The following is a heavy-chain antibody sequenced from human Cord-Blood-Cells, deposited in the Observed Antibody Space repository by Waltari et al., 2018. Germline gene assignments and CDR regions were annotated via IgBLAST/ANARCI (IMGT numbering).Heavy chain of an antibody. V-gene: IGHV3-7*01. Sequence: EVQLLESGGGWVKPGGSLRLSCDASGFPLSSYWLSWVRQAPGKGLEWVANIKQDGSEKYYVDSVKGRFTISRDNAKNSLYLQMNSLRAEDTAVYYCARDPRGFDYWGQGTLVTVSS. J-gene: IGHJ4*02. D-gene: IGHD3-10*01. CDR2: IKQDGSEK. CDR3: ARDPRGFDY. CDR1: GFPLSSYW.